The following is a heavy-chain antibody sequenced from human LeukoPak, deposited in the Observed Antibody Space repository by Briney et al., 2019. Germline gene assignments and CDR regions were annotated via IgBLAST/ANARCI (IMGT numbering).Heavy chain of an antibody. J-gene: IGHJ4*02. Sequence: GGSLRLSCAASGFTFSSYGMHWVRQAPGKGLEWVAVISYDGSNKYYADSVKGRFTISRDNSKNTLYLQMNSLRAEDTAVYYCAHYGDEYYFDYWGQGTLVTVSS. CDR2: ISYDGSNK. D-gene: IGHD4-17*01. CDR1: GFTFSSYG. V-gene: IGHV3-30*03. CDR3: AHYGDEYYFDY.